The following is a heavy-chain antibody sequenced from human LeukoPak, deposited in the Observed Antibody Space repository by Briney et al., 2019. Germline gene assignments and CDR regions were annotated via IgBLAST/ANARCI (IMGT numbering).Heavy chain of an antibody. CDR2: MSGRGRGT. J-gene: IGHJ6*02. CDR3: AKTRAGTATSYYYYYGMDV. Sequence: PGGSLGLSCAASGFTFSSYAMSWVRQAPGKGLEWVSGMSGRGRGTYYADSVQGRFTMSRDNSKNTLYLQMNSLRADDTAVYYCAKTRAGTATSYYYYYGMDVWGQGTTVTVS. CDR1: GFTFSSYA. D-gene: IGHD1/OR15-1a*01. V-gene: IGHV3-23*01.